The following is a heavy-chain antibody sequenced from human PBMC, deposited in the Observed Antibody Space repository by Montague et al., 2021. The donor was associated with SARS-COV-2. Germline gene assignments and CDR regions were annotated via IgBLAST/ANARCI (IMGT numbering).Heavy chain of an antibody. CDR1: GFTFSIYN. Sequence: SLRLSCAASGFTFSIYNMNWVRQAPGKGLEWVSSMSSSGNYIYYADSVKGRFTISRDNAKNSLSLQMNRLTAEDTADYYCAREPLLFWFEEFLDYWGQGTLVTVSS. J-gene: IGHJ4*02. CDR2: MSSSGNYI. V-gene: IGHV3-21*01. D-gene: IGHD3-10*01. CDR3: AREPLLFWFEEFLDY.